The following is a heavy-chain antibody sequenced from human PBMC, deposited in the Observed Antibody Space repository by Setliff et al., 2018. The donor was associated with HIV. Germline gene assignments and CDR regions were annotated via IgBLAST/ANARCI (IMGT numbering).Heavy chain of an antibody. D-gene: IGHD2-2*02. J-gene: IGHJ4*02. CDR3: ARDRRPAGINYGYGYLDD. V-gene: IGHV3-30*03. CDR1: GFTFSSYS. CDR2: ISSDGNKK. Sequence: GGSLRLSCAASGFTFSSYSMHWVRQAPGKGLEWVAVISSDGNKKYYADSVKGRFTISRDNSKNTVYLQMNSLRAEDTAVYYCARDRRPAGINYGYGYLDDWGQGTLVTVSS.